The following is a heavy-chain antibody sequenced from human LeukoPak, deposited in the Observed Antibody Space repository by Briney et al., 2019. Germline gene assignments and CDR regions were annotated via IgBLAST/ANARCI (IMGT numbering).Heavy chain of an antibody. D-gene: IGHD3-22*01. CDR2: ISGSGGST. CDR1: GFTFSSYA. Sequence: GGSLRLSCAASGFTFSSYAMSWVRQAPGKGLNWVSSISGSGGSTYYADSVKGRFTISRDNSKNTLYLQMNSLRAEDTAVYYCAKLADYYESSPIDYWGQGTLVTVSA. V-gene: IGHV3-23*01. J-gene: IGHJ4*02. CDR3: AKLADYYESSPIDY.